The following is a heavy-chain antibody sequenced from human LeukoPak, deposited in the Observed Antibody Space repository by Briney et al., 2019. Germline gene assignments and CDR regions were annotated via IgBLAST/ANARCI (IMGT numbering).Heavy chain of an antibody. CDR2: MTSSGGGT. D-gene: IGHD3-10*01. CDR1: GFIFSSYA. J-gene: IGHJ4*02. Sequence: GGSLRLSCTASGFIFSSYAMNWVRQAPGKGLEWFSVMTSSGGGTDYADSVTGRFTISRDNFKNTLYLQMNSLRAEDTAVYYCAKAHYFGSGSFDHWGQGTLVTVSP. CDR3: AKAHYFGSGSFDH. V-gene: IGHV3-23*01.